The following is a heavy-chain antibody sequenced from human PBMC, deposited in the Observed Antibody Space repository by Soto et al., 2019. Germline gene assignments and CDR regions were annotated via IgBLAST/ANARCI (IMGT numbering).Heavy chain of an antibody. Sequence: QITLKESGPTLVKPTQTLTLTCTFSGFSLSTSGVGVGWIRQPPGKALEWLALIYWDDDKRYSPSLKSRLTLXKATSQNHALLTMPNMDPVDTATYYGAPSSGWQVDYWGQGTLVTVSS. CDR3: APSSGWQVDY. CDR1: GFSLSTSGVG. V-gene: IGHV2-5*02. J-gene: IGHJ4*02. CDR2: IYWDDDK. D-gene: IGHD6-19*01.